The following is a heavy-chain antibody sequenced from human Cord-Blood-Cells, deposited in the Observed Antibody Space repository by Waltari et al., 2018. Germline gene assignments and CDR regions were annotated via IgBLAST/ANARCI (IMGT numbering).Heavy chain of an antibody. CDR2: INHSGST. Sequence: QVQLQQWGAGLLKPSETLSLTCAVYGGSFSGYYWSWIRQPPGKGLEWIGEINHSGSTNHNPSLKSRGTISVDTSKNQFSLKLSSVTAADTAVYYCARQGLTDAFDIWGQGTMVTVSS. CDR1: GGSFSGYY. V-gene: IGHV4-34*01. J-gene: IGHJ3*02. CDR3: ARQGLTDAFDI. D-gene: IGHD6-25*01.